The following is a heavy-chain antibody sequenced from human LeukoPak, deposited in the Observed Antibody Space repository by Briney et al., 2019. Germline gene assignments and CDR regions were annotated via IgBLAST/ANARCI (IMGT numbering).Heavy chain of an antibody. CDR3: ARRALYHFDY. D-gene: IGHD3-16*01. Sequence: GGSLRLSCAASGLTFSNYAMSWVRQAPGKGLEWVSTISGSGGSTFYADSVKGRFTISRDNSKNTLYLQMNSLGAEDTAVYYCARRALYHFDYWGQGTLVTVSS. CDR2: ISGSGGST. CDR1: GLTFSNYA. V-gene: IGHV3-23*01. J-gene: IGHJ4*02.